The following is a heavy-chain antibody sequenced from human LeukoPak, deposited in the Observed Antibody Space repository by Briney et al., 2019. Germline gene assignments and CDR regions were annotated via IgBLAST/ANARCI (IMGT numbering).Heavy chain of an antibody. V-gene: IGHV3-23*01. CDR2: LSDSGASK. Sequence: PGGSLRLSCAASGFTFSSYSMNWVRQAPGKGLEWVSALSDSGASKYYADSVKGRFTISRDNSKNTLYLQMNSLRADDTAVYYCASSPPTGITVSYFDYWGQGTLVIVSS. D-gene: IGHD4-17*01. CDR1: GFTFSSYS. J-gene: IGHJ4*02. CDR3: ASSPPTGITVSYFDY.